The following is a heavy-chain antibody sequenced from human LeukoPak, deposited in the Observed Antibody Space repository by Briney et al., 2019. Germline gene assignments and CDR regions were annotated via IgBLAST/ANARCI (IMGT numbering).Heavy chain of an antibody. D-gene: IGHD2-2*01. J-gene: IGHJ4*02. Sequence: ASVKVSCKTSGYTFGTYDINWVRQAAGQGLEWMGWMNPNSGNTGFAQKFQGRATITRDTSITTAYLELSSLRSEDTAVYYCARAIQYQLLSDYWGQGTLVTVSS. CDR3: ARAIQYQLLSDY. CDR1: GYTFGTYD. CDR2: MNPNSGNT. V-gene: IGHV1-8*03.